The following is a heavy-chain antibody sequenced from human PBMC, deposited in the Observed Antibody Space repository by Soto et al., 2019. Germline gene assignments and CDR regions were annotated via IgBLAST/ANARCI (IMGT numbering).Heavy chain of an antibody. CDR3: AKRSPSGTYYFDY. CDR1: GFTFTSYA. Sequence: PGGSLRLSCAASGFTFTSYAMTWVRQGPGKGLEWVSSIGTTTGDLLYADSVKGRFTISRDNSRNTLYLQMNSLRNEDTAIYYCAKRSPSGTYYFDYWGQGALVTVS. J-gene: IGHJ4*02. D-gene: IGHD1-26*01. CDR2: IGTTTGDL. V-gene: IGHV3-23*01.